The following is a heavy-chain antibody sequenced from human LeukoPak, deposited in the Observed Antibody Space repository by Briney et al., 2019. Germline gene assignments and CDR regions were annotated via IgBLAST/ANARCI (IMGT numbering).Heavy chain of an antibody. D-gene: IGHD3-22*01. Sequence: SSVKVSCKASEGTFSNYAISWVRQAPGQGLEWMGGIIPIFGTANYAQKFQGRVTITADESTSTAYMELSSLRSEDTAVYYCARGPDYYDSSGYDYYYMDVWGKGTTVTVSS. CDR3: ARGPDYYDSSGYDYYYMDV. J-gene: IGHJ6*03. CDR1: EGTFSNYA. CDR2: IIPIFGTA. V-gene: IGHV1-69*01.